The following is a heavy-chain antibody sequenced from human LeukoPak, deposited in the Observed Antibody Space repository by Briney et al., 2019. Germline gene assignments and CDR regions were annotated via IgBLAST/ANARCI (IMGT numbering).Heavy chain of an antibody. CDR2: ISTYNGDT. D-gene: IGHD2-2*01. J-gene: IGHJ3*01. CDR1: DYSFDAYG. Sequence: ASVKVSCKASDYSFDAYGISWVRQAPGQGLEWLGWISTYNGDTNYAQNLQGRVSMTTDTSTSTVFMELRSLRSDDTAVYYCARGCVHCSYTSRGGDSFNVWGQGTKVTVSS. CDR3: ARGCVHCSYTSRGGDSFNV. V-gene: IGHV1-18*01.